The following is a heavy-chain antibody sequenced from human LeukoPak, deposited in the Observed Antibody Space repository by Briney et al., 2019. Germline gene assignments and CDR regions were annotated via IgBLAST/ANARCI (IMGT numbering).Heavy chain of an antibody. V-gene: IGHV4-59*01. CDR2: IYYSGST. CDR3: ARQQYYYGSGSYLDY. Sequence: SETLSLTCTVSGGSISSYYWSWIRQPPGKGLEWIGYIYYSGSTNYNPSLKSRVTISVDTSKNQFSLKLSSVTAADTAVYYCARQQYYYGSGSYLDYWGQGTLVTVSS. D-gene: IGHD3-10*01. CDR1: GGSISSYY. J-gene: IGHJ4*02.